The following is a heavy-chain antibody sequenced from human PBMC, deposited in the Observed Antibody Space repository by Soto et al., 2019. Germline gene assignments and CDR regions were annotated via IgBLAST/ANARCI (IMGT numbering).Heavy chain of an antibody. J-gene: IGHJ6*03. D-gene: IGHD6-13*01. CDR2: INHSGST. Sequence: ASETLSLTCAVYGGSFGGYYWSWIRQPPGKGLEWIGEINHSGSTNYNPSLKSRVTISVDTSKNQFSLKLSSVTAADTAVYYCARGLAAAAGRYYYMDVWGKGTTVTVSS. CDR3: ARGLAAAAGRYYYMDV. CDR1: GGSFGGYY. V-gene: IGHV4-34*01.